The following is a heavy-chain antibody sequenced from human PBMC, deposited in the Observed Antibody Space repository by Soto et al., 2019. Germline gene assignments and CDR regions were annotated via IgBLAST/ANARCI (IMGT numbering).Heavy chain of an antibody. V-gene: IGHV1-69*13. D-gene: IGHD6-19*01. CDR3: ARDHVKWMAMGYYFDY. CDR2: IIPIFGTA. CDR1: GGTFSSYA. Sequence: ASVKVSCKASGGTFSSYAISWVRQAPGQGLEWMGGIIPIFGTANYAQKFQGRVTITADESTSTAYMELSSLRSEDTAVYYCARDHVKWMAMGYYFDYWGQGTLVTVSS. J-gene: IGHJ4*02.